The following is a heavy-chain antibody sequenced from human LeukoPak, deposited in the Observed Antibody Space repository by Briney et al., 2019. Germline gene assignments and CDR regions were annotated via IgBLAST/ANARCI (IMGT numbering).Heavy chain of an antibody. D-gene: IGHD1-26*01. CDR3: AKDVCGNYCSLDM. CDR1: GFTFNTYA. V-gene: IGHV3-23*01. Sequence: GGSLTLSCAASGFTFNTYAMRGVRRAPGRGVEWVSGISGVSETTYYADSVRGRFTISRDNSKSTIYLQMNSLRAEDTAVYYCAKDVCGNYCSLDMWGQGTMVTVSS. J-gene: IGHJ3*02. CDR2: ISGVSETT.